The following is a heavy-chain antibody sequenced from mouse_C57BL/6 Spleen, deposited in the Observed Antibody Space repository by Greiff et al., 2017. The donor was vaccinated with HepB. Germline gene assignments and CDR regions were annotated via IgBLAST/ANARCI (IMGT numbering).Heavy chain of an antibody. CDR3: AREETTENFDY. CDR1: GYSITSGYY. V-gene: IGHV3-6*01. D-gene: IGHD1-1*01. J-gene: IGHJ2*01. Sequence: ESGPGLVKPSQSLSLTCSVTGYSITSGYYWNWIRQFPGNKLEWMGYISYDGSNNYNPSLKNRISITRDTSKNQFFLKLNSVTTEDTATYYCAREETTENFDYWGQGTTLTVSS. CDR2: ISYDGSN.